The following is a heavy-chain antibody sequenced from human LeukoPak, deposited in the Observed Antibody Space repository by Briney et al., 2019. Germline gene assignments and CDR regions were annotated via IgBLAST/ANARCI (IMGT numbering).Heavy chain of an antibody. CDR3: ARVPTGGLDY. CDR1: GASISSYH. D-gene: IGHD3-10*01. Sequence: KPSETLSLTCTVSGASISSYHWSWTRQPAGKGLEWIGRISSSGSTKYNPSLKSRVTMSMDTSKNQFSLNLSSVTAADTAVYYCARVPTGGLDYWGQGTLVTVSS. CDR2: ISSSGST. V-gene: IGHV4-4*07. J-gene: IGHJ4*02.